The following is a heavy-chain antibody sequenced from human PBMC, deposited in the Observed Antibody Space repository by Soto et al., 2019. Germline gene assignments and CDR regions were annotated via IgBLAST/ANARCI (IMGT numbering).Heavy chain of an antibody. Sequence: QVQLVESGGGVVQPGRSLRLPCAASGFTFSSYAMNWVRQAPGKGLEWVAVITYDGSNKQYADSVKGRFTISRDNSKNTLYLQMNSLRAEDTAVYYCARDRGWVLPPTHPYHYYYGMDVWGQGTTVSVSS. CDR1: GFTFSSYA. J-gene: IGHJ6*02. D-gene: IGHD3-22*01. V-gene: IGHV3-30-3*01. CDR3: ARDRGWVLPPTHPYHYYYGMDV. CDR2: ITYDGSNK.